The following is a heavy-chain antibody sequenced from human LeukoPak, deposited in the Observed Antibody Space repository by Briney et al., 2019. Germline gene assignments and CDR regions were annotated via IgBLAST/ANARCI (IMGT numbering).Heavy chain of an antibody. CDR1: GFTFSGSA. J-gene: IGHJ4*02. CDR3: AKAGSIRFDY. Sequence: QTGGSLRLSCAASGFTFSGSAMHWVRQASGKGLEWVGRIRSKANSYATAYAASVKGRFTISRDDSKNTAYLQMNSLKTEDTAVYYCAKAGSIRFDYWGQGTLVTVSS. V-gene: IGHV3-73*01. D-gene: IGHD1-26*01. CDR2: IRSKANSYAT.